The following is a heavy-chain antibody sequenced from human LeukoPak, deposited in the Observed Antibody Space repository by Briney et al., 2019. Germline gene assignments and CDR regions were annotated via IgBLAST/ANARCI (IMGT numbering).Heavy chain of an antibody. D-gene: IGHD6-13*01. CDR3: ARAPGSSWYEPYYFDY. CDR2: ISYSGYT. J-gene: IGHJ4*02. Sequence: PSETLSLTCSVSGGSISSYHWSWIRQPPGKGLEWIGYISYSGYTNYNPSLKSRVTISVDTSKNQFSLKLSSVTAADTAVYYCARAPGSSWYEPYYFDYWGQGTLVTVSS. CDR1: GGSISSYH. V-gene: IGHV4-59*08.